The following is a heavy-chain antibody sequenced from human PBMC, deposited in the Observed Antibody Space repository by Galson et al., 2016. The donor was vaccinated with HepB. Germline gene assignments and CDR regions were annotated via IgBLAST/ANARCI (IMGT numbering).Heavy chain of an antibody. Sequence: ETLSLTCTVSGGSISNYYWSWIRQPPGKGLEWIGYVYSSGSTNYNPSLKSRVTISVDTSKNQFSLKLSSVTAADTAVYYCARDLTMVTTGWFDPWGQGTLVTVSS. CDR2: VYSSGST. CDR3: ARDLTMVTTGWFDP. D-gene: IGHD5-18*01. CDR1: GGSISNYY. V-gene: IGHV4-59*01. J-gene: IGHJ5*02.